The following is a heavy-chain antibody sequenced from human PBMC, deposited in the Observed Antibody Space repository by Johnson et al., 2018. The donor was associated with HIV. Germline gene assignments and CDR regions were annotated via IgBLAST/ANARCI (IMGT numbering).Heavy chain of an antibody. Sequence: VQLMESGGGLIQPGGSLRLSCAASGFTVSSNYMSWVRQAPGRGLEWVSVIYSGGSTYYADSVKGRFTIPRDNAKNSLYLQMNSLRAEDTGVDYCTKGRGHSSSDHDAFDIWGQGTLVTVSS. CDR1: GFTVSSNY. CDR3: TKGRGHSSSDHDAFDI. V-gene: IGHV3-53*01. J-gene: IGHJ3*02. D-gene: IGHD6-6*01. CDR2: IYSGGST.